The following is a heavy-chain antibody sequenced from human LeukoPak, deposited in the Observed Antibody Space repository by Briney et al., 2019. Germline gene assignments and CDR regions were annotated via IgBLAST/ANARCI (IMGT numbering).Heavy chain of an antibody. CDR1: GYTFTSYA. V-gene: IGHV7-4-1*02. Sequence: ASVKVSCKASGYTFTSYAMNWVRQAPGQGLEWMGWINTNTGNPTYAQGFTGRFVFSLDTSVSTAYLQISSLKAEDTAVYYCARDRRYLVQQLVRGSNWFDPWGQGTLVTVSS. CDR2: INTNTGNP. CDR3: ARDRRYLVQQLVRGSNWFDP. D-gene: IGHD6-6*01. J-gene: IGHJ5*02.